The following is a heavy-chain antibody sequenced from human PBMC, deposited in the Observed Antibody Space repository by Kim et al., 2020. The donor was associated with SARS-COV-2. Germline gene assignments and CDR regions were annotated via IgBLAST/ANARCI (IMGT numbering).Heavy chain of an antibody. CDR3: ARGIVSSSWSPLFDY. CDR2: IYYSGST. CDR1: GGSISSYY. Sequence: SETLSLICTVSGGSISSYYWSWIRQPPGKGLEWIGYIYYSGSTNYNPSLKSRVTISVDSSKKQFSLKLSSVTAAETAVYYCARGIVSSSWSPLFDYWGQGTLVTVSS. J-gene: IGHJ4*02. D-gene: IGHD6-13*01. V-gene: IGHV4-59*01.